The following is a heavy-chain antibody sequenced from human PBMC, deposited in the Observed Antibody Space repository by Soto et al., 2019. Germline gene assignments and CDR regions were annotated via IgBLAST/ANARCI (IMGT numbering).Heavy chain of an antibody. V-gene: IGHV1-69*01. J-gene: IGHJ4*02. CDR2: IIPIFGTA. CDR3: ASAPSEGIAARRLGHDY. CDR1: GGTFSSYA. D-gene: IGHD6-6*01. Sequence: QVQLVQSGAEVKKPGSSVQVSCKASGGTFSSYAISWVRQAPGQGLEWMGGIIPIFGTANYAQKFQGRVTITADESTSTAYMELSSLRSEDTAVYYCASAPSEGIAARRLGHDYWGQGTLVTVSS.